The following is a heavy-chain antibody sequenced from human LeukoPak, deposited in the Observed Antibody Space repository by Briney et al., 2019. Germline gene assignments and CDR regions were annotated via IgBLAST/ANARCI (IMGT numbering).Heavy chain of an antibody. D-gene: IGHD2-8*01. CDR2: IYYSGCT. V-gene: IGHV4-59*04. Sequence: PSETLSLTCTVSGGSISSYYWSWIRQPPGKGLEWIGYIYYSGCTYYNPSLKSRVTIPVDTSKNQFSLKLSSVTAADTAVYYCARRGYCTNGVCRWFDYWGQGTLVTVSS. J-gene: IGHJ4*02. CDR1: GGSISSYY. CDR3: ARRGYCTNGVCRWFDY.